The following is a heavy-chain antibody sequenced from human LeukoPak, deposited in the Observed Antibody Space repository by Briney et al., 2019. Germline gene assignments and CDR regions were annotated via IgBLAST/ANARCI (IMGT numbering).Heavy chain of an antibody. J-gene: IGHJ4*02. CDR1: GGSVSSYY. D-gene: IGHD2-15*01. CDR3: ARVRIGFDY. CDR2: IYYSGST. V-gene: IGHV4-59*02. Sequence: PSETLSLTCTVSGGSVSSYYWSWIRQPPGKGLEWIGYIYYSGSTNYNPSLKSRVTISVDTSKNQFSLKLSSVTAADTAVYYCARVRIGFDYWGQGTLVTVSS.